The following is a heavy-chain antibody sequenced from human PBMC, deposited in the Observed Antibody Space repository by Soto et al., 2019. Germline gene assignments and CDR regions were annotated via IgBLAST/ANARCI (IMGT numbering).Heavy chain of an antibody. CDR2: ISAYNGNT. V-gene: IGHV1-18*01. D-gene: IGHD3-10*01. CDR1: GYTFTSYG. CDR3: ARDNRGFRPFDY. Sequence: ASVKVSCKASGYTFTSYGISWVRQAPGQGLEWMGWISAYNGNTNYAQKLQGRATMTTDTSTSTAYMELRSLRSDDTAVYYCARDNRGFRPFDYWGQGTLVTVSS. J-gene: IGHJ4*02.